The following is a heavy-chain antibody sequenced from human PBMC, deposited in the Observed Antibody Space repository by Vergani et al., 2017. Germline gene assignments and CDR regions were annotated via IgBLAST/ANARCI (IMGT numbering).Heavy chain of an antibody. V-gene: IGHV4-31*03. CDR2: IYYSGST. D-gene: IGHD2-15*01. CDR1: GGSISSGGYY. Sequence: QVQLQESGPGLVKPSQTLSLTCTVSGGSISSGGYYWSWIRQHPGKGLEWIGYIYYSGSTYYNPSLKSRVTISVDTSKNQFSLKLSSVTAADTAGYYCARDGTRTCSGGSCYVDNWGQGTLVTVSS. CDR3: ARDGTRTCSGGSCYVDN. J-gene: IGHJ4*02.